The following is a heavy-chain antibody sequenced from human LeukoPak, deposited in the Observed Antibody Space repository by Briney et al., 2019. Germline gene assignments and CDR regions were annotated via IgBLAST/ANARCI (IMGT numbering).Heavy chain of an antibody. CDR2: ISGSGGST. D-gene: IGHD3-22*01. Sequence: GGSLRLSCAASGFTFSSYAMSWVRQAPGKGLEWVSAISGSGGSTYYADSVKGRFTISRDNSKNTLYLQTNSLRAEDTAEYYCARTYYYDSSGYPPGIYWGQGTLVTVSS. V-gene: IGHV3-23*01. J-gene: IGHJ4*02. CDR3: ARTYYYDSSGYPPGIY. CDR1: GFTFSSYA.